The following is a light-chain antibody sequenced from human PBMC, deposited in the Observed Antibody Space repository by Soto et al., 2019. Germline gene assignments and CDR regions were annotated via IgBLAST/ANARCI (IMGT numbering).Light chain of an antibody. CDR2: KAS. CDR1: QTISSW. J-gene: IGKJ1*01. Sequence: IQLTQSPSYLSTSVGDTVTITCRASQTISSWLAWYQQKPGKAPKLLIYKASTLKSGVPSRFSGSGSGTEFTLTISSLQPEDFATYYCKQYNSYWTVGQGTKVAIK. CDR3: KQYNSYWT. V-gene: IGKV1-5*03.